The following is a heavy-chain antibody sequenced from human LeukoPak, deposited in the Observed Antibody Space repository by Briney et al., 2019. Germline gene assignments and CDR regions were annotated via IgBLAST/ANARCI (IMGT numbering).Heavy chain of an antibody. CDR3: AREVYSYGPFDY. V-gene: IGHV3-30*04. J-gene: IGHJ4*02. D-gene: IGHD5-18*01. CDR2: ISYDGSNK. Sequence: GGSPRLSCAASGFTFSSYAMHWVRQAPGKGLEWVAVISYDGSNKYYADSVKGRFTISRDNSKNTLYLQMNSLRAEDTAVYYCAREVYSYGPFDYWGQGTLVTVSS. CDR1: GFTFSSYA.